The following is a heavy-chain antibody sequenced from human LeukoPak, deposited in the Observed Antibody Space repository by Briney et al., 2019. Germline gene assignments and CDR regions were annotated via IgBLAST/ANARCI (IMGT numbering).Heavy chain of an antibody. CDR1: GGSISSSSYY. CDR3: VRALDYSTTNFDY. V-gene: IGHV4-39*07. Sequence: SETLSLTCTVSGGSISSSSYYWGWIRQPPGKGLEWIGSIYYSGSSYYSPSLKSRVTISVDTSKNQFSLNLSSVTAADTAVYYCVRALDYSTTNFDYWGQGALVTVSS. D-gene: IGHD4-11*01. CDR2: IYYSGSS. J-gene: IGHJ4*02.